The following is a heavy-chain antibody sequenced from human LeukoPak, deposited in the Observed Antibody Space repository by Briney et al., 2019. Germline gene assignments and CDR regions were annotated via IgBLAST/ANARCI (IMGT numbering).Heavy chain of an antibody. CDR1: GFTFSSYW. CDR3: ARGGGLDV. CDR2: TNHNGNVN. Sequence: GSLRLSCAASGFTFSSYWMNWARQAPGKGLEWVASTNHNGNVNYYVDSVKGRFTISRDNAKNSLYLQMSNLRGEDTAVYFCARGGGLDVWGQGATVTVSS. V-gene: IGHV3-7*03. D-gene: IGHD3-16*01. J-gene: IGHJ6*02.